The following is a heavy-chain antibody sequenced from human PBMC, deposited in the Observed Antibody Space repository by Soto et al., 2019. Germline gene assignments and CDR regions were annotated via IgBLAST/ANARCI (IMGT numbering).Heavy chain of an antibody. J-gene: IGHJ4*02. CDR1: GFSFSNFA. D-gene: IGHD2-21*01. CDR2: IGAGGDIT. V-gene: IGHV3-23*01. CDR3: AKDDFTDRGEDYFDH. Sequence: DVQLLESGGGLVQPGESLRLSCAASGFSFSNFAMSWVRQAPGKGLEWVSVIGAGGDITFYADSVKGRFGISRDNSKNTVYLQVNSLRAEDTAVYFCAKDDFTDRGEDYFDHWGPGTLVTVSS.